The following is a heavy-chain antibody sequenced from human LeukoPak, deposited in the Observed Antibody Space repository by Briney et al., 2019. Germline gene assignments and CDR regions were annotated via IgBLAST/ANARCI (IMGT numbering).Heavy chain of an antibody. CDR1: GFTFSSYS. J-gene: IGHJ4*02. CDR3: ARDVLGIVVVTATHFDY. Sequence: GGSLRLSCAASGFTFSSYSMNWVRQAPGKELEWVSSISSSSSYIYYADSVKGRFTISRDNAKNSLYLQMNSLRAEDTAVYYCARDVLGIVVVTATHFDYWGQGTLVTVSS. V-gene: IGHV3-21*01. CDR2: ISSSSSYI. D-gene: IGHD2-21*02.